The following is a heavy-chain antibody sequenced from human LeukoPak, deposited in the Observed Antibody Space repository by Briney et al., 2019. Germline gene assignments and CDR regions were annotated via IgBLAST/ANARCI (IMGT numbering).Heavy chain of an antibody. Sequence: GGSLRLSCAASGFTFSRYAMSWARQAPGKGLEWVSTISSAGGIPTYYADAVKGRFTISRDNSKNTVYLQMNNLRAEDTAVYYCAKLPHSRGGSYSDYWGQGTLVTVSS. CDR3: AKLPHSRGGSYSDY. CDR1: GFTFSRYA. D-gene: IGHD3-10*01. CDR2: ISSAGGIPT. V-gene: IGHV3-23*01. J-gene: IGHJ4*02.